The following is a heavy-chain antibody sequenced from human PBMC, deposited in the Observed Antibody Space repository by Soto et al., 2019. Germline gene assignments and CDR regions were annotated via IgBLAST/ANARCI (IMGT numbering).Heavy chain of an antibody. D-gene: IGHD1-1*01. CDR3: ARERTGDPTFFDY. J-gene: IGHJ4*02. Sequence: KPSETLSLTCTVSGGSVRSGRYYWSWIRQPPGKGLEWIGFIYYTGTTNYNPSLKSRVTISVDTSKNQFSLNLLSLTAADTAVYYCARERTGDPTFFDYWGQGALVTVSS. V-gene: IGHV4-61*01. CDR1: GGSVRSGRYY. CDR2: IYYTGTT.